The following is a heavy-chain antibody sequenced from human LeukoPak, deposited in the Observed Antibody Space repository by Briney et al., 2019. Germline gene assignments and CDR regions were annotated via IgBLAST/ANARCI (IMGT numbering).Heavy chain of an antibody. V-gene: IGHV1-18*01. CDR2: ISAYNGNT. Sequence: AASVKVSCKASGYTFTSYGISWVRQAPGQGLEWMGWISAYNGNTNYAQKLQGRVTMTTDTSTSTAYMELRSLRSDDTAVYYCARVDDILTGYLNWFDPWGQGTLVTVSS. CDR1: GYTFTSYG. CDR3: ARVDDILTGYLNWFDP. J-gene: IGHJ5*02. D-gene: IGHD3-9*01.